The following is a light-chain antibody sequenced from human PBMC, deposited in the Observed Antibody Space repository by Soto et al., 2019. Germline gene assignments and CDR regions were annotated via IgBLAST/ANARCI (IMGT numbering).Light chain of an antibody. CDR3: QHFNSYPWT. CDR2: NAS. CDR1: QSISSW. V-gene: IGKV1-5*03. J-gene: IGKJ1*01. Sequence: DIQMTQSPSTLSASVGDRVTITCRASQSISSWLAWYQQKPGKAPKLLIYNASSLDSGVPSRFSGSGSGTEFTLTISSLQPDDFATYYCQHFNSYPWTFGQGTKVEIK.